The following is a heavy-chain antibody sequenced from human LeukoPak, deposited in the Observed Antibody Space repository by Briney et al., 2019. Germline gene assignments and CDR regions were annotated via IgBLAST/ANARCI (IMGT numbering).Heavy chain of an antibody. Sequence: ASVKVSCKASGYTFTSYGISWVRQAPGQGLEWMGWISAYNGNTNYAQKLQGRVTMTTDTSTSTAYMELRSLRSDDTAVYYCARARGYDSRGPGGPMGYWGQGTLVTVSS. V-gene: IGHV1-18*01. J-gene: IGHJ4*02. D-gene: IGHD3-22*01. CDR2: ISAYNGNT. CDR1: GYTFTSYG. CDR3: ARARGYDSRGPGGPMGY.